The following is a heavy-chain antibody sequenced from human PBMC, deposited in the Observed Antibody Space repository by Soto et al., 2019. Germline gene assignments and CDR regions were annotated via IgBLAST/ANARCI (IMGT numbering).Heavy chain of an antibody. CDR2: ISSRGDT. Sequence: GGSLRLSCAASGFTFSNYAMSWVRQAPGKGLEWVSTISSRGDTFYADSVQGHFTISRDSSKNTLYLQMSSLRAEDTALYYCIAVGSTSPGYNYYYMDVWGKGTTVPVSS. V-gene: IGHV3-23*01. CDR3: IAVGSTSPGYNYYYMDV. CDR1: GFTFSNYA. D-gene: IGHD2-2*01. J-gene: IGHJ6*03.